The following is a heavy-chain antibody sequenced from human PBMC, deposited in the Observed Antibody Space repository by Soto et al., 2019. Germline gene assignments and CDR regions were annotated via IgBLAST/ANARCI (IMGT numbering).Heavy chain of an antibody. D-gene: IGHD3-10*01. J-gene: IGHJ3*02. CDR1: GYTFTSYD. CDR2: MNPNSGNT. Sequence: ASVKVYCKASGYTFTSYDIHWVRQSTGQGLEWMGWMNPNSGNTGYAQKCQGRDTMTRNTSISTAYMELSSLRSEDTAVYYCARSRPYYYGSGRRKTSAFDIWGQGTMVTVSS. V-gene: IGHV1-8*01. CDR3: ARSRPYYYGSGRRKTSAFDI.